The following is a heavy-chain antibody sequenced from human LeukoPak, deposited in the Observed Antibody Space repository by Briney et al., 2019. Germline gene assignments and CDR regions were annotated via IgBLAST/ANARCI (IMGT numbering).Heavy chain of an antibody. CDR1: GGSISSYY. Sequence: PSETLSLTCTVSGGSISSYYWSWIRQPPGKGLEWIGYIYYSGSTNYNPSLKSRVTISVDTSKNQFSLKLSSVTAADTAVYYCARGPTSSGMDVWGQGTTVTVSS. CDR2: IYYSGST. V-gene: IGHV4-59*01. J-gene: IGHJ6*02. CDR3: ARGPTSSGMDV.